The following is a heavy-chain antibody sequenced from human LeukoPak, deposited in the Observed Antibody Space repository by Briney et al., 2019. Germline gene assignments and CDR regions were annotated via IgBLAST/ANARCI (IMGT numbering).Heavy chain of an antibody. CDR3: AKDQDAALRYFDWLYQADYYYYMDV. J-gene: IGHJ6*03. Sequence: PGGSLRLSCAASGFTFSSYGMSWVRQAPGKGLEWVSAISGSGGSTYYADSVKGRFTISRDNSKNTLYLQMNSLRAEDTAVYYCAKDQDAALRYFDWLYQADYYYYMDVWGKGTTVTISS. CDR2: ISGSGGST. CDR1: GFTFSSYG. V-gene: IGHV3-23*01. D-gene: IGHD3-9*01.